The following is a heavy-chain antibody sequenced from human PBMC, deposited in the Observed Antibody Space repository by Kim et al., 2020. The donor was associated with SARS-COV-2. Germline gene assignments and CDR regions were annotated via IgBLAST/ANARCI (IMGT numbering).Heavy chain of an antibody. Sequence: GGSLRLSCTASGFTFDDYAMHWVRQPPGKGLEWVSGISWNSGSIGYADSVKGRFTISRDNAKNSLYLQMNSLRAEDTALYYCAKDIGSGSYYIGAVGTYYFGMDVWGQGTTVTVSS. V-gene: IGHV3-9*01. CDR3: AKDIGSGSYYIGAVGTYYFGMDV. D-gene: IGHD3-10*01. CDR1: GFTFDDYA. J-gene: IGHJ6*02. CDR2: ISWNSGSI.